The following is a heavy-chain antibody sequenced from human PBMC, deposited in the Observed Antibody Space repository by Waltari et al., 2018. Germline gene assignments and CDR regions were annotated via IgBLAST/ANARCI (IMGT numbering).Heavy chain of an antibody. V-gene: IGHV4-38-2*01. CDR1: GYSISSGYY. CDR3: ARRAAIAATGPTYYMDV. CDR2: IYHSGST. Sequence: PGLVKPSETLSLTCAVSGYSISSGYYWGWIRQPPGKGLEWIGSIYHSGSTYYNPSLKSRVTISVDTSKNQFSLKLSSVTAADTAVYYCARRAAIAATGPTYYMDVWGKGTTVTVSS. D-gene: IGHD6-13*01. J-gene: IGHJ6*03.